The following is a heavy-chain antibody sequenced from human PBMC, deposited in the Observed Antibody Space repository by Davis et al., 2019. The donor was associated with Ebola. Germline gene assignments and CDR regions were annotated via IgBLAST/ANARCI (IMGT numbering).Heavy chain of an antibody. V-gene: IGHV3-15*01. J-gene: IGHJ6*02. D-gene: IGHD1-14*01. CDR1: GFTFSNAW. CDR2: IKSKTDGGTT. CDR3: RNFPSYYYYYYGMDV. Sequence: PGGSLRLSCAASGFTFSNAWMNWVRQAPGKGLEWVGRIKSKTDGGTTDYAAPVKGRFTISRDDSKNTLYLQMNSLKTEDTAVYYCRNFPSYYYYYYGMDVWGQGTTVTVSS.